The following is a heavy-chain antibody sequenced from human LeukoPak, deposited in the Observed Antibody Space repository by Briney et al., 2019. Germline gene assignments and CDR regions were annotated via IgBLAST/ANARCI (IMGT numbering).Heavy chain of an antibody. CDR3: ARIGWVAAAGTSWFDP. Sequence: ASVKVSCKASGYTFTSYGISWVRQSPGQGLEWMGWISAYNGNTNYAQKLQGRVTMTTDTSTSTAYMELRSLRSDDTAVYYCARIGWVAAAGTSWFDPWGQGTLVTVSS. CDR1: GYTFTSYG. J-gene: IGHJ5*02. D-gene: IGHD6-13*01. V-gene: IGHV1-18*01. CDR2: ISAYNGNT.